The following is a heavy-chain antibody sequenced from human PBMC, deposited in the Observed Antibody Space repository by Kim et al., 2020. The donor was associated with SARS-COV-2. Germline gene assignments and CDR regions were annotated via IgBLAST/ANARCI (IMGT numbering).Heavy chain of an antibody. Sequence: YNPSLKSRVTRAVETSMTQCSLKLSSVTAAAPAVYYCARAKIAANYALDYWGQGTLVTVSS. CDR3: ARAKIAANYALDY. D-gene: IGHD1-7*01. J-gene: IGHJ4*02. V-gene: IGHV4-39*07.